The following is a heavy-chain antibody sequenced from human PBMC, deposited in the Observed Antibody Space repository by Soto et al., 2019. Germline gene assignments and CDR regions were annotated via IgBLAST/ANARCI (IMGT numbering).Heavy chain of an antibody. CDR2: MNPNSGNT. J-gene: IGHJ4*02. CDR1: GYTLTIYD. V-gene: IGHV1-8*01. CDR3: ARGNDFWSGYVVY. D-gene: IGHD3-3*01. Sequence: ASVKVSCTASGYTLTIYDINWVRQATGQGLEWMGWMNPNSGNTGYAQKFQGRVTMTRNTSISTAYMELSSLRSEDTAVYYCARGNDFWSGYVVYWGQGTLVTVSS.